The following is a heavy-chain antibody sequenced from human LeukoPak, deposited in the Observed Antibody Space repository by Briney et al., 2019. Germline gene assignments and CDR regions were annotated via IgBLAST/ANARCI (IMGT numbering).Heavy chain of an antibody. CDR1: GGSVGSENSY. V-gene: IGHV4-61*01. J-gene: IGHJ6*03. CDR3: ARTPRGYSGYLSFYYYMDV. CDR2: IYYSGNT. Sequence: SQTLSLTCTVSGGSVGSENSYWNWIRQPPGKGLEWIGYIYYSGNTSYNPSLKSRVTISVDTSKNQFSLKLSSVTAADTAVYYCARTPRGYSGYLSFYYYMDVWGKGTTVTVSS. D-gene: IGHD5-12*01.